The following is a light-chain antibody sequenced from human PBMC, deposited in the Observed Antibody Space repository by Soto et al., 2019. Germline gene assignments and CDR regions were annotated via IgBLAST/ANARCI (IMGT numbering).Light chain of an antibody. CDR3: AAWDDSLNGNV. V-gene: IGLV1-44*01. Sequence: QLVLTQPPSASGTPGQWVAISCSGSSSNIGSNTVSWYQQLPGTAPKLLIYSNNQRPSGVPDRFSGSKSGTSASLAISGLQSGDEADYYCAAWDDSLNGNVFGTGTKVTVL. CDR2: SNN. CDR1: SSNIGSNT. J-gene: IGLJ1*01.